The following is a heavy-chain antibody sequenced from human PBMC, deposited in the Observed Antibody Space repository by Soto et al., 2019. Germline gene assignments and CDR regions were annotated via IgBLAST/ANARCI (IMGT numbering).Heavy chain of an antibody. J-gene: IGHJ4*02. V-gene: IGHV4-34*01. D-gene: IGHD3-3*01. CDR3: ARGKWDYDFWSGPITYFDY. Sequence: SETLSLTCAVYGGSFSGYYWSWIRQPPGKGLEWIGEINHSGSTNYNPSLKSRVTISVDTSKNQFSLKLSSVTAADTAVYYCARGKWDYDFWSGPITYFDYWGQGTLVTVSS. CDR1: GGSFSGYY. CDR2: INHSGST.